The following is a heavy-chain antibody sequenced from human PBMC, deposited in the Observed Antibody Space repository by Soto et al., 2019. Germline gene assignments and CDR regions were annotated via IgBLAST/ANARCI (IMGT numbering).Heavy chain of an antibody. CDR2: IYSGGST. J-gene: IGHJ6*02. Sequence: EVQLVESGGGLVQPGGSLRLSCAASGFTVSSNYMSWVRQAPGKGLEWVSVIYSGGSTYYADSVKGRFTISRDNSKNTLYLQRNSLRAEDTAVYYCATYYYDSSGPLPVDYYYGMDVWGQGTTVTVSS. V-gene: IGHV3-66*01. CDR1: GFTVSSNY. D-gene: IGHD3-22*01. CDR3: ATYYYDSSGPLPVDYYYGMDV.